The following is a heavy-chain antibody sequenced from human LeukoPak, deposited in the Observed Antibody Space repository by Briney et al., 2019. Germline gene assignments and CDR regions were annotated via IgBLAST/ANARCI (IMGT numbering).Heavy chain of an antibody. J-gene: IGHJ5*02. Sequence: GASVKVYCKTSGYTFTSYGISWVRQAPGQGLEWMGWLSGYNGNTKYAQKVQGRVTMTTDTSTSTAYMELRSLRSDDTAVYYCARDWDVGHCITTACLPTWFDPWGQGTLVTVSS. V-gene: IGHV1-18*04. CDR3: ARDWDVGHCITTACLPTWFDP. CDR1: GYTFTSYG. D-gene: IGHD2-2*01. CDR2: LSGYNGNT.